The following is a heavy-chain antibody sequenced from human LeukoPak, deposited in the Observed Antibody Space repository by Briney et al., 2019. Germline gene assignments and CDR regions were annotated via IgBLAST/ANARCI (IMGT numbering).Heavy chain of an antibody. CDR3: CSSSPGYSYYYMDV. J-gene: IGHJ6*03. CDR1: GYSLTNYA. Sequence: ASVKVSCKASGYSLTNYAMNWVRQAPGQGLEWMGWINTNTGNPTYAQGFTGRFVFSLDTSVSTAYLHISTLKAEDTAVYYCCSSSPGYSYYYMDVWGKGTTVTVSS. CDR2: INTNTGNP. D-gene: IGHD6-13*01. V-gene: IGHV7-4-1*02.